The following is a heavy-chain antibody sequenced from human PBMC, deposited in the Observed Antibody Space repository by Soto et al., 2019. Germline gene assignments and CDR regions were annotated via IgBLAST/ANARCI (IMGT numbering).Heavy chain of an antibody. D-gene: IGHD3-22*01. V-gene: IGHV4-39*07. CDR2: TYYNGNA. CDR1: GASIDRSNYY. J-gene: IGHJ4*02. Sequence: SETLSLTCTVSGASIDRSNYYWDWIRQPPGKGLEWIGTTYYNGNAYYNPSLKSRVTMSVDTSKNQFSLKLSSVTAADTAVYYFARGDRYDSNGFDYWGQGTLVTGSS. CDR3: ARGDRYDSNGFDY.